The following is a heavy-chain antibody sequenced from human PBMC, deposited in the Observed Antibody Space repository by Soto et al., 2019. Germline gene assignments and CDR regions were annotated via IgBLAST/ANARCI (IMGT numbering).Heavy chain of an antibody. J-gene: IGHJ4*01. CDR2: GLRHEFV. V-gene: IGHV4-59*11. CDR3: VAGPDHAKSAY. Sequence: SETLSLTCTVSGGSISDLYLSWTRQPPGKGLEWIGYGLRHEFVGTNPSLTNRVTISVDMSKRQFSLRLNSVTAADMAVYYCVAGPDHAKSAYWGQGTLVTVSS. CDR1: GGSISDLY.